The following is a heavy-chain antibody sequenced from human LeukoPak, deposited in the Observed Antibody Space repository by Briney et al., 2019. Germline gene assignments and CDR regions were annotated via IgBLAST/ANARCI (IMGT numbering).Heavy chain of an antibody. Sequence: GESLKISCETSGYSFTTYWIDWVRQRPGTGLEWVGAIYPDDSDTRYSPSFQGQVAISDDRPIRTAYLKWNSLKASDTAMYYCARQRGASGTVNWLDPWGQGTLVTVSS. CDR1: GYSFTTYW. CDR3: ARQRGASGTVNWLDP. J-gene: IGHJ5*02. D-gene: IGHD3-10*01. CDR2: IYPDDSDT. V-gene: IGHV5-51*01.